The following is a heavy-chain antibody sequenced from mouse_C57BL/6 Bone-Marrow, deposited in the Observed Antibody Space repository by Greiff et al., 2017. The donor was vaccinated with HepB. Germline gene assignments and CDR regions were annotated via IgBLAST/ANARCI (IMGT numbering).Heavy chain of an antibody. D-gene: IGHD3-2*02. CDR3: ARSQTAQATYAMDD. V-gene: IGHV1-18*01. J-gene: IGHJ4*01. CDR1: GYTFTDYN. Sequence: VQLQQSGPELVKPGASVKIPCKASGYTFTDYNMDWVKQSHGKSLEWIGDINPNNGGTIYNQKFKGKATLTVDKSSSTAYMELRSLTSEDTAVYYCARSQTAQATYAMDDWGQGTSVTVSS. CDR2: INPNNGGT.